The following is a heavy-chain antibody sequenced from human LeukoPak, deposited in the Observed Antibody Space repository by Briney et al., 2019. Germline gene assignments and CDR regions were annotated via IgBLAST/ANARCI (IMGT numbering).Heavy chain of an antibody. CDR3: ARGYSSGLHFDY. Sequence: GGSLRLSCAASGFTFSGSAMHWVRQASGKGLEWVGRIRSKANSYATAYAASVKGRFTISRDDSKNTAYLQMNSLKTEDTAVYYCARGYSSGLHFDYWGQGTLVTVSS. CDR1: GFTFSGSA. D-gene: IGHD6-19*01. J-gene: IGHJ4*02. V-gene: IGHV3-73*01. CDR2: IRSKANSYAT.